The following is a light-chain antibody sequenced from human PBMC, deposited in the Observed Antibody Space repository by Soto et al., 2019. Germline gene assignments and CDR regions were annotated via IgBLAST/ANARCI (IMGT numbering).Light chain of an antibody. CDR3: CSLTTSHTYV. CDR2: EVV. V-gene: IGLV2-8*01. J-gene: IGLJ1*01. CDR1: KNDIGVYDF. Sequence: QSALTQPPSASGSPGRSVTISCTGTKNDIGVYDFVSWYQHHPGKAPRLIIYEVVQRPSGVPDRYSGSKSGNSASLTISGLQADDEADYYCCSLTTSHTYVFGSGTKVTVL.